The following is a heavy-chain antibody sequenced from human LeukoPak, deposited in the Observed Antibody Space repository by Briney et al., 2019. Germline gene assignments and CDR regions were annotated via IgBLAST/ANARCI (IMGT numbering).Heavy chain of an antibody. V-gene: IGHV1-18*01. J-gene: IGHJ4*02. D-gene: IGHD3-16*02. Sequence: ASLKLSCKASGYTFTIYGISWVRQAPGQGLEWMGWISAYNGNTNYAQKLKGRVTMTTDTSTRTAYMELRSLRSYDTAVYYCARALYDYVWGSYRYIKGVDYWGQGTLVTVSS. CDR2: ISAYNGNT. CDR1: GYTFTIYG. CDR3: ARALYDYVWGSYRYIKGVDY.